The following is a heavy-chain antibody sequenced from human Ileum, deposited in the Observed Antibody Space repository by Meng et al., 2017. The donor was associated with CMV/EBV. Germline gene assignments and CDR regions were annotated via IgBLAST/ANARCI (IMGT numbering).Heavy chain of an antibody. V-gene: IGHV3-30*04. CDR2: TSYEGSNK. Sequence: GESLKISCAASGFTFSTYAMHWVRQAPGKGLEWVALTSYEGSNKYYADSVKGRFTISRDNSKNTLFLQMNSLRPEDTAVYYCARDPSYDSNYLDQWGQGTLVTVSS. J-gene: IGHJ4*02. CDR1: GFTFSTYA. CDR3: ARDPSYDSNYLDQ. D-gene: IGHD3-22*01.